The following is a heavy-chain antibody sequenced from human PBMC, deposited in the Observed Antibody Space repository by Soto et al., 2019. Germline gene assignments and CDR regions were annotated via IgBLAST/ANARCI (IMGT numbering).Heavy chain of an antibody. D-gene: IGHD3-22*01. Sequence: SETLSLTCTVSGGSISRGDYYWSWIRQPPGKGLEWIGYIYYSGSTYYNPSLKSRVTISVDTSKNQFSLKLSSVTAADTAVYYCARDGYYYDSSGYNYFDYWGQGTLVTVSS. CDR3: ARDGYYYDSSGYNYFDY. J-gene: IGHJ4*02. CDR1: GGSISRGDYY. CDR2: IYYSGST. V-gene: IGHV4-30-4*02.